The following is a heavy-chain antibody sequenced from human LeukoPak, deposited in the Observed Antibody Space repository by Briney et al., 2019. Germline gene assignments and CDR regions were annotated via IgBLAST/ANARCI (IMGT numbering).Heavy chain of an antibody. D-gene: IGHD3-22*01. CDR2: IRYDGSNK. CDR1: GFTFSSYG. V-gene: IGHV3-30*02. J-gene: IGHJ3*02. Sequence: GGSLRLSCAASGFTFSSYGMHWVRQAPGKGLEWVAFIRYDGSNKYYADSVKGRFTISRDNSKNTLYLQMNSLRAEDTAVYYCAVVVTYSYAFDIWGQGTMVTVSS. CDR3: AVVVTYSYAFDI.